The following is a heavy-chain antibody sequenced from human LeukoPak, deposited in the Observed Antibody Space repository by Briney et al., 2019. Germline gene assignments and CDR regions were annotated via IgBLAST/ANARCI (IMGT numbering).Heavy chain of an antibody. J-gene: IGHJ5*02. Sequence: PGGSLRLSCAASGFTFDEYGMSWIRQAPGKGLEWVSYISSSGNTIYSADSMKGRFTISRDNAKNSLYLQMNSLRAEDTAVYYCARGGYCSSTTCYFNDWFDPWGQGTLVTVSS. D-gene: IGHD2-2*01. CDR1: GFTFDEYG. CDR3: ARGGYCSSTTCYFNDWFDP. V-gene: IGHV3-11*01. CDR2: ISSSGNTI.